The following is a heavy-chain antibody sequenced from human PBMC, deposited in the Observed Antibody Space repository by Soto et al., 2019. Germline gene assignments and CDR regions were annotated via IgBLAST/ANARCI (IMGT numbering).Heavy chain of an antibody. D-gene: IGHD2-21*01. CDR3: ARGHTDYYYYGMDV. CDR2: IYYSGST. J-gene: IGHJ6*02. Sequence: QVQLQESGPGLVKPSQTLSLTCTVSGGSISSGGYYWSWIRQHPGKGLEWIGYIYYSGSTYYNPSHKSRVSISVDTSKNQFSLKLSSVTAAYTAVYYCARGHTDYYYYGMDVWGQGTTVTVS. V-gene: IGHV4-31*03. CDR1: GGSISSGGYY.